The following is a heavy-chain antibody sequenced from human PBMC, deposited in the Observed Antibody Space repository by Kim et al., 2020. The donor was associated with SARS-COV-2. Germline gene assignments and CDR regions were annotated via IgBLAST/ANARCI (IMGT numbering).Heavy chain of an antibody. J-gene: IGHJ4*02. CDR1: GFTFSNAW. CDR3: TTSDSSGYLLDY. CDR2: IKSKTDGGTT. D-gene: IGHD3-22*01. Sequence: GGSLRLSCAASGFTFSNAWMSWVRQAPGKGLEWVGRIKSKTDGGTTDYAAPVKGRFTISRDDSKNTLYLQMNSLKTEDTAVYYCTTSDSSGYLLDYWGQGTLVTVSS. V-gene: IGHV3-15*01.